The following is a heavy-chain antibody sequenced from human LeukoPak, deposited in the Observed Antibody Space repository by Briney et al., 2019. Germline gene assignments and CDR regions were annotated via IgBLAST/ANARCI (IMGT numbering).Heavy chain of an antibody. Sequence: SETLSLTCTVSGGSISSGSYYWSWIRQPAGKGLEWIGRIYTSGSTNYNPSLKSRVTISVDTSKNQFSLKLSSVTAADTAVYYCARDGDDYGDYGLDYWGQGTLDTVSS. J-gene: IGHJ4*02. V-gene: IGHV4-61*02. CDR3: ARDGDDYGDYGLDY. CDR1: GGSISSGSYY. D-gene: IGHD4-17*01. CDR2: IYTSGST.